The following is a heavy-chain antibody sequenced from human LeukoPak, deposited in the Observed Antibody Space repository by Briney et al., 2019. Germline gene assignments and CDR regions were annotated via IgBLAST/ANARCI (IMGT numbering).Heavy chain of an antibody. J-gene: IGHJ1*01. CDR1: GFTVSNNR. Sequence: GGSLRLSCAASGFTVSNNRLSWVRQAPGMGLEWVSTIYSDGNTYYPDSVKGRFTISRDGSKNPLYLQLNSLRTEDTAIYYCVREREGSNSEHWGQGTLVTVSS. CDR2: IYSDGNT. D-gene: IGHD1-26*01. V-gene: IGHV3-53*01. CDR3: VREREGSNSEH.